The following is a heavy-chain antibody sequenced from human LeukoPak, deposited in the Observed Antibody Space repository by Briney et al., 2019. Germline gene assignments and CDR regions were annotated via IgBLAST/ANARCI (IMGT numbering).Heavy chain of an antibody. J-gene: IGHJ6*04. CDR2: ISSSSSYI. D-gene: IGHD6-19*01. V-gene: IGHV3-21*01. CDR1: GFTFSSYG. Sequence: GGTLRLSCAASGFTFSSYGMSWVRQAPGKGLEWVSSISSSSSYIYYADSVKGRFTISRDNAKNSLYLQMNSLRAEDTAVYYCATDSSKAAWGKGTTVTVSS. CDR3: ATDSSKAA.